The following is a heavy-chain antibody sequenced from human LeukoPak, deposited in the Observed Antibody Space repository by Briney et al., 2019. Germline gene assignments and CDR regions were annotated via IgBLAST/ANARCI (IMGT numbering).Heavy chain of an antibody. CDR2: ISGSGGST. D-gene: IGHD1-26*01. CDR3: AKGGGSYSYYFDY. Sequence: PGGSLRLSCAASGFTFSSYAMSWVRQAPGKGLEWVSAISGSGGSTYYTDSVKGRLTISRDNSKNTLYLQMNSLRAEDTAVYYCAKGGGSYSYYFDYWGQGTLVTVSS. CDR1: GFTFSSYA. V-gene: IGHV3-23*01. J-gene: IGHJ4*02.